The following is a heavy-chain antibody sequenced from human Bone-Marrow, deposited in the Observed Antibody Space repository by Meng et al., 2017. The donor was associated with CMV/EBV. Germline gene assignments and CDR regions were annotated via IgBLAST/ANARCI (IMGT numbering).Heavy chain of an antibody. D-gene: IGHD6-13*01. J-gene: IGHJ6*01. CDR3: ARDFRPQQQLVFYYYYGMGV. CDR1: GYTFTSYY. Sequence: ASVKVSCKASGYTFTSYYMHWVRQAPGQGLEWMGIINPSGGSTSYAQKFQGRVTMTRDTSTSTVYMELSSLRSEDTAVYYCARDFRPQQQLVFYYYYGMGVWGQGPTVTGSS. CDR2: INPSGGST. V-gene: IGHV1-46*01.